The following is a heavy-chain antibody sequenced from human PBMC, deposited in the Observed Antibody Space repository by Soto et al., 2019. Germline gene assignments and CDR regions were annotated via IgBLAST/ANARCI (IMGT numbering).Heavy chain of an antibody. CDR1: GYTFTGYY. J-gene: IGHJ5*02. CDR2: INPNSGGT. Sequence: ASGKVSCNASGYTFTGYYMHWVRQAPGQGLEWMGWINPNSGGTNYAQKFQGWVTMTRDTSISTAYMELSRLRSDDTAVYYCARSFLSYGYWSDPRGQATPAPVSS. V-gene: IGHV1-2*04. D-gene: IGHD5-18*01. CDR3: ARSFLSYGYWSDP.